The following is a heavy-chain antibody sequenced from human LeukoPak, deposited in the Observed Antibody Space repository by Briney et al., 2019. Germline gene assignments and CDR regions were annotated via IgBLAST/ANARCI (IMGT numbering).Heavy chain of an antibody. CDR3: AREEEWATLFDY. CDR1: GGSISSGGYY. Sequence: SQTLSLTCTVSGGSISSGGYYWSWIRQHPGKGLEWIGYIYYSGSTYYNPSLKSRVTISVDTSKNQFSLKLSSVTAADTAVYYCAREEEWATLFDYWGQGTLVTVSS. D-gene: IGHD1-26*01. CDR2: IYYSGST. J-gene: IGHJ4*02. V-gene: IGHV4-31*03.